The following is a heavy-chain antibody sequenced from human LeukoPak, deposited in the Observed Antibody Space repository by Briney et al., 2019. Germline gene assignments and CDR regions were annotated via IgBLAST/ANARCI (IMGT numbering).Heavy chain of an antibody. CDR1: GGSISSYY. CDR3: ARQERSYFDY. Sequence: SETLSLTCTVSGGSISSYYWSWIRQPPGKGLEWIGSIYHGGSTYYNPSLKSRVTISVDTSKNQFSLKLSSVTAADTAVYYCARQERSYFDYWGQGTLVTVSS. CDR2: IYHGGST. J-gene: IGHJ4*02. V-gene: IGHV4-59*08.